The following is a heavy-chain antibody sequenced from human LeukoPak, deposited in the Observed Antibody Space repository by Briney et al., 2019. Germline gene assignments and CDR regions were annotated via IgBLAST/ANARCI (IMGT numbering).Heavy chain of an antibody. CDR3: ARRYCSSTSCYILGDWFDP. CDR2: IYPGDSDT. J-gene: IGHJ5*02. D-gene: IGHD2-2*02. CDR1: GYSFTSYW. V-gene: IGHV5-51*01. Sequence: GESLKISCKGSGYSFTSYWIGWVRQMPGKGLEWMGIIYPGDSDTRYSPSFQGRVTISADKSISTAYLQWSSLKASDTAMYYCARRYCSSTSCYILGDWFDPWGQGTLVTVSS.